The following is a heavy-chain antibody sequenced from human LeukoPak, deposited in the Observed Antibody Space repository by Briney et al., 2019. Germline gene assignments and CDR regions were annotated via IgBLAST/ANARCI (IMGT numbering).Heavy chain of an antibody. D-gene: IGHD6-13*01. V-gene: IGHV3-30-3*01. CDR3: ARDSSSSWYNPWGY. CDR2: ISYDGSNK. Sequence: GGSLRLSCAASGFTFNSYAMHWVRQAPGKGLEWVAVISYDGSNKYYADSVKGRFTISRDNSKNTLYLQMNSLRAEDTAVYYCARDSSSSWYNPWGYWGQGTLVTVSS. CDR1: GFTFNSYA. J-gene: IGHJ4*02.